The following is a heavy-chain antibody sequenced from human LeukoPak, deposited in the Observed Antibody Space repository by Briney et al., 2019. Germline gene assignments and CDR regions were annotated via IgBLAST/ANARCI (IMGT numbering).Heavy chain of an antibody. CDR2: IYVTGST. J-gene: IGHJ6*03. CDR1: GGSIINYY. D-gene: IGHD3-22*01. CDR3: ARLKYDDSTGYSPGYYMDV. V-gene: IGHV4-4*07. Sequence: PSETLSLTCTVSGGSIINYYWSWIRQPAGTGLEWVGRIYVTGSTIYNPSLQSRLSMSVDTSKNQFSLRLTSVTAADTAVYYCARLKYDDSTGYSPGYYMDVWGKGITVTVSS.